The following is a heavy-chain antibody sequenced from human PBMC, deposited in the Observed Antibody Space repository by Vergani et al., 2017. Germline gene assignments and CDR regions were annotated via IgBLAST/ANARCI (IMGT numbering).Heavy chain of an antibody. CDR1: GFTFSSYS. Sequence: EVQLVESGGGLVKPGGSLRLSCAASGFTFSSYSMNWVRQAPGKGLEWVSSISSSSSYIYYADSVKGRFTISRDNAKNSLYLQMNSLRAEDTAVYYCARDSTYYDSSGYYGGVCSVADYWGQGTLVTVSS. D-gene: IGHD3-22*01. CDR2: ISSSSSYI. J-gene: IGHJ4*02. V-gene: IGHV3-21*01. CDR3: ARDSTYYDSSGYYGGVCSVADY.